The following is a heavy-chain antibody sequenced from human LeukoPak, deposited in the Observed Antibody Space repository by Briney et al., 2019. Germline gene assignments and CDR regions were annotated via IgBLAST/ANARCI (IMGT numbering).Heavy chain of an antibody. CDR2: INHTGST. Sequence: SETMSLTCAVYGGSLSGYYWSWIRQSPGKGLEWIGEINHTGSTNYNPSLKSRVTISVDTSKNQFSLKLSSVTAADTAVYYCAMSITMIIVIIKRPPTIDYWGQGTLVTVSS. CDR1: GGSLSGYY. D-gene: IGHD3-22*01. J-gene: IGHJ4*02. V-gene: IGHV4-34*01. CDR3: AMSITMIIVIIKRPPTIDY.